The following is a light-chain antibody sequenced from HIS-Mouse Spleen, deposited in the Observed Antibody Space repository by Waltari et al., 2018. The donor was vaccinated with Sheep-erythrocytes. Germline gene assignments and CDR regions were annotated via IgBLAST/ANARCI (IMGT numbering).Light chain of an antibody. CDR1: SIDVGGYNY. CDR3: SSYTSSSTWV. J-gene: IGLJ3*02. V-gene: IGLV2-14*01. Sequence: QSALTQPASVSGSPGQSITISCPGTSIDVGGYNYASCYQQHPGKAPKLMIYEVSNRPSGVSNRFSGSKSGNTASLTISGLQAEDEADYYCSSYTSSSTWVFGGGTKLTVL. CDR2: EVS.